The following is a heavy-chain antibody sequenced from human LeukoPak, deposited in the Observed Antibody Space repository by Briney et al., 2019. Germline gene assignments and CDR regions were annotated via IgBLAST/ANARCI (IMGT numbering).Heavy chain of an antibody. D-gene: IGHD5-12*01. Sequence: HPGGSLRLSCAASGISFNNYGMSWVRQAPGKGLEWVSSISNGGHHTYYADSVRGRFTISRDNSKNTLYLQMDSLRAADTAVYYCAKVISSYSGYYSYWGQGTLVTVSS. CDR3: AKVISSYSGYYSY. J-gene: IGHJ4*02. CDR1: GISFNNYG. V-gene: IGHV3-23*01. CDR2: ISNGGHHT.